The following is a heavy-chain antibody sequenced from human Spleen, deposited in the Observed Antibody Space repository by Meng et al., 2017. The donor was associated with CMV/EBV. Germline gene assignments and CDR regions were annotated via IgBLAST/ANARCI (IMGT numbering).Heavy chain of an antibody. CDR2: INHSGTT. V-gene: IGHV4-34*01. Sequence: HVQRQQWGAGLLKPSETLSLTCAVYGGSFSGYYWSWIRQPPGKGLEGIGEINHSGTTNYNPSLKSRVTISVDTSKNQFSLKMSSVTAADTAVYYCARESLMRYFDLWGRGTLVTVSS. CDR3: ARESLMRYFDL. J-gene: IGHJ2*01. D-gene: IGHD2-8*01. CDR1: GGSFSGYY.